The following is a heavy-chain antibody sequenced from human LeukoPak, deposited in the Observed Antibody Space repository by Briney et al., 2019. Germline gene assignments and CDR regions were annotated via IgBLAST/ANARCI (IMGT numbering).Heavy chain of an antibody. Sequence: SQTLSLTCTVSGGSISSGGYYWSWIRQHPGKGLEWIGYIYYSGSTYYNPSLKSRVTISVDTSKNQFSLKLSSVTAADTAVYYCARAGGYYGSGGYYIYYFDYWGQGTLVTVSS. CDR3: ARAGGYYGSGGYYIYYFDY. D-gene: IGHD3-10*01. CDR1: GGSISSGGYY. CDR2: IYYSGST. V-gene: IGHV4-31*03. J-gene: IGHJ4*02.